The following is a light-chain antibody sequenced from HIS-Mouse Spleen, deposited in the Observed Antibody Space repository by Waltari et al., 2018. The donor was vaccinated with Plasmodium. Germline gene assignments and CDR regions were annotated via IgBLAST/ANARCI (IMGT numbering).Light chain of an antibody. J-gene: IGLJ2*01. CDR2: VVS. CDR3: SSYTSSSTLV. V-gene: IGLV2-14*03. CDR1: SSDVGGYNY. Sequence: QSALTQPASVSGSPGQSITIYCTGTSSDVGGYNYVYCYQQHPGKATKRMIYVVSHRPAWLSNRFSGAKSCNTAPLTISGLQAEDEADYYCSSYTSSSTLVFGGGTKLTVL.